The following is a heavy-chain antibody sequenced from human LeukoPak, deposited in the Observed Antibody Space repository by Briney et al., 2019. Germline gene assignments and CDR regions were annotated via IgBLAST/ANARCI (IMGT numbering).Heavy chain of an antibody. CDR2: ISSSSSYI. CDR1: GFTFSSYS. J-gene: IGHJ4*02. D-gene: IGHD2-2*01. CDR3: ARGRGVGDIVVVPADY. Sequence: GGSLRLSCAASGFTFSSYSMNWVRQAPGKGLEWVSSISSSSSYIYYADSVKGRFTISRDNAKNSLYLQMNSLRAEDTAVYYCARGRGVGDIVVVPADYWGQGTLVTVSS. V-gene: IGHV3-21*01.